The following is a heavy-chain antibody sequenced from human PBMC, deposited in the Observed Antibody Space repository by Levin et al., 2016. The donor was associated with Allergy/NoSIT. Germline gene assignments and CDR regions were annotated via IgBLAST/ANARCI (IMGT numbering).Heavy chain of an antibody. J-gene: IGHJ3*02. CDR3: ARDSAVSMITFGGIIAHPFDI. CDR2: ISYDGDIQ. D-gene: IGHD3-16*02. V-gene: IGHV3-30-3*01. CDR1: GFNFSNYA. Sequence: GGSLRLSCVASGFNFSNYAIQWVRQAPGKGLQWVAVISYDGDIQYYADSVEGRFTISRDNSKNTVYLQMTSLRFDDTAMYYCARDSAVSMITFGGIIAHPFDIWGQGTVVSVSS.